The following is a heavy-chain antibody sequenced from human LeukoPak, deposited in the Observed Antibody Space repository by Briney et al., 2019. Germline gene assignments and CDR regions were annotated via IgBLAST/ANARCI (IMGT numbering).Heavy chain of an antibody. CDR1: GFTFSSYG. CDR3: AKEGVRFTMITHFDY. D-gene: IGHD3-22*01. J-gene: IGHJ4*02. Sequence: GGSLRLSCAASGFTFSSYGMHWVRQAPGKGLEWVAVISYDGSNKYYADSVKGRFTISRDNSKNTLFLQMSSLRAEDTAVYYCAKEGVRFTMITHFDYWGQGTLVTVSS. V-gene: IGHV3-30*18. CDR2: ISYDGSNK.